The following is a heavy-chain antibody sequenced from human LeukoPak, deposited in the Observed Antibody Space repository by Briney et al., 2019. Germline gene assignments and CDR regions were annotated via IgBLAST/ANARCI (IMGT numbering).Heavy chain of an antibody. CDR1: GGSISSSNW. CDR3: ARAPRLNYDLWSGYYPVVYFDY. J-gene: IGHJ4*02. D-gene: IGHD3-3*01. Sequence: PSETLSLTCAVSGGSISSSNWRSWVRPPPGKGLEWIGEIYHSGSTNYNPSLKSRVTISVDKSKNQFSLKLSSVAAADTAVYYCARAPRLNYDLWSGYYPVVYFDYWGQGTLVTVSS. CDR2: IYHSGST. V-gene: IGHV4-4*02.